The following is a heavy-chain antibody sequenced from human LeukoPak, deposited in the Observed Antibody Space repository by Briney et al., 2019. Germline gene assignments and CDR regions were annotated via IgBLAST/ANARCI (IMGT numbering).Heavy chain of an antibody. CDR2: IYSGGST. D-gene: IGHD3-22*01. CDR3: AKENYYYDSSGYYYGGHFDY. J-gene: IGHJ4*02. Sequence: GGSLRLSCAASGITVSNNYMSWGRHAPGKGLEWVSVIYSGGSTYYADSVKGRFTISRDNSKTTVYLQMNSLRAEDTAVYYCAKENYYYDSSGYYYGGHFDYWGQGTLVTVSS. CDR1: GITVSNNY. V-gene: IGHV3-53*01.